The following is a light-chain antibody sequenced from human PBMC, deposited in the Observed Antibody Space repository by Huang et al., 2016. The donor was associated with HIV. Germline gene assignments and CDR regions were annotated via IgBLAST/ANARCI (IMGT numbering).Light chain of an antibody. CDR3: QQYYDWPRT. Sequence: EIVMTQSPATLPVSPGERVTLSCRASQSVSSNLAGYQQKPGQAPRLLMYGASTRAAGFPARFSGSGSGTEFTLTISSLQSEDFALYFCQQYYDWPRTFGQGTKVEIK. J-gene: IGKJ1*01. CDR2: GAS. V-gene: IGKV3-15*01. CDR1: QSVSSN.